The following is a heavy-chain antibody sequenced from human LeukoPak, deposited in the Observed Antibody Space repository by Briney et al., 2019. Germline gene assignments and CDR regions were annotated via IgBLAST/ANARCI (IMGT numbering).Heavy chain of an antibody. CDR3: ARDGYGSGCYGWFDP. CDR2: IYSGST. D-gene: IGHD3-10*01. J-gene: IGHJ5*02. Sequence: PSETLPLTCSVSGASITSSYWSWIRQTPGKGLEWIGNIYSGSTNYNPSFESRVTVSLDTSKNQFSLRLTSVTAADTALYYCARDGYGSGCYGWFDPWGQGTLVTVSS. V-gene: IGHV4-59*01. CDR1: GASITSSY.